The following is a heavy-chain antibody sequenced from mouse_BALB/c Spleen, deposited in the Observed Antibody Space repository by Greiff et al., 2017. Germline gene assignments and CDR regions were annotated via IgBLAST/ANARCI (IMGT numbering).Heavy chain of an antibody. CDR2: INSNGGST. Sequence: EVKVEESGGGLVKLGGSLKLSCAASGFTFSSYYMSWVRQTPEKRLELVAAINSNGGSTYYPDTVKGRFTISRDNAKNTLYLQMSSLKSEDTALYYCARHDDRVLDYWGQGTTLTVSS. V-gene: IGHV5-6-2*01. CDR1: GFTFSSYY. J-gene: IGHJ2*01. D-gene: IGHD2-3*01. CDR3: ARHDDRVLDY.